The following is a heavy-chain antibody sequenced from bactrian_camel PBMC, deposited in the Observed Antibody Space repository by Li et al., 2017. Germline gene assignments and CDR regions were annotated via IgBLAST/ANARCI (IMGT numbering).Heavy chain of an antibody. Sequence: HVQLVESGGGSVQAGGSLRLSCTASGDTFSSKCMGWFRQAPGKEREGVAAIDGYGSTHYADSVKGRFTISQDNAKNMLYLQMNSMRPEDTAMYYCSAVGAGYYWQFDYWGQGTQVTVS. V-gene: IGHV3S53*01. CDR2: IDGYGST. D-gene: IGHD2*01. CDR1: GDTFSSKC. J-gene: IGHJ4*01. CDR3: SAVGAGYYWQFDY.